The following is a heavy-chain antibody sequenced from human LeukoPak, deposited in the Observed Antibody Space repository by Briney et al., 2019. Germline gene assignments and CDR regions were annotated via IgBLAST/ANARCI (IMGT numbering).Heavy chain of an antibody. CDR3: AKAAEQQPCDY. CDR2: ISYDGSNK. CDR1: GFTFSSYG. D-gene: IGHD6-13*01. V-gene: IGHV3-30*18. Sequence: GGSLRLSCAASGFTFSSYGMHWVRQAPGKGLEWVAVISYDGSNKYYADSVKGRFTISRDNSKNTLYLQMNSLRAEDTAVYYCAKAAEQQPCDYWGQGTLVTVSS. J-gene: IGHJ4*02.